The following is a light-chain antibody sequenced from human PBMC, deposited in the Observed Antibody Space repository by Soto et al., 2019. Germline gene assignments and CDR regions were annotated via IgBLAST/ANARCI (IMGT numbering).Light chain of an antibody. CDR1: QSIASW. V-gene: IGKV1-5*01. Sequence: DIQMTQSPSTLSASVGDRVTITCLASQSIASWLAWYQQKPGRAPDLLIYDASTLKSGVPTRFSGSGSVTEFTLTISDMQPDDFATYYCQQYNTYEFGQGSKVDIK. CDR2: DAS. CDR3: QQYNTYE. J-gene: IGKJ1*01.